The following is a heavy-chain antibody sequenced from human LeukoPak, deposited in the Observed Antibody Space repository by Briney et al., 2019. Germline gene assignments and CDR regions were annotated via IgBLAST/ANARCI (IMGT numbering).Heavy chain of an antibody. CDR3: ARDHGGNYYFDH. V-gene: IGHV4-59*01. CDR1: GGSISSYY. D-gene: IGHD1-7*01. Sequence: SETLSLTCTVSGGSISSYYWSWIRQPPGKGLEWIGYIYYSGSTNYNPSLKSRVTISVDTSKNQFSLKLSSVTAADTAVYYCARDHGGNYYFDHWGQGPRSPSPQ. CDR2: IYYSGST. J-gene: IGHJ4*02.